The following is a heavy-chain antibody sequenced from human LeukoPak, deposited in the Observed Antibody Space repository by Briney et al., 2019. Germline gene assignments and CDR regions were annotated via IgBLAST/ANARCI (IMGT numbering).Heavy chain of an antibody. CDR2: ISDSSKAT. D-gene: IGHD6-13*01. J-gene: IGHJ4*02. CDR3: ARDPGTSPAPAVDY. Sequence: GGSLRLSCAASGFTFSRFEMSWVRQALGKGLEWVAYISDSSKATRYADSVKGRFTISRDDAKNSLFLQMDSLRGEDTAVYYCARDPGTSPAPAVDYWGQGTLVTVSS. V-gene: IGHV3-48*03. CDR1: GFTFSRFE.